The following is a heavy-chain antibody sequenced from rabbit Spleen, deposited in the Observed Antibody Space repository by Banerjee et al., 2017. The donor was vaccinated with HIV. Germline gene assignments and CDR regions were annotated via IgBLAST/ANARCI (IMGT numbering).Heavy chain of an antibody. CDR3: VREVAARFKL. V-gene: IGHV1S40*01. D-gene: IGHD4-1*01. CDR1: GVSLNDKDV. J-gene: IGHJ4*01. Sequence: QSLEESGGGLVQPEGSLTLTCKASGVSLNDKDVMCWVRQAPGKGLKWIACINIVTGKSVYASWAKGRFIMSRASSTTVTLQMTSLTAADTATYFCVREVAARFKLWGPGTLVTVS. CDR2: INIVTGKS.